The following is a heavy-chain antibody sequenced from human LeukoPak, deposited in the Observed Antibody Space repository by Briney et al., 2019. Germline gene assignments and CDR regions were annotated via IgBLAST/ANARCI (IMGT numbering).Heavy chain of an antibody. J-gene: IGHJ4*02. CDR1: GFTFGDYL. V-gene: IGHV3-49*03. CDR2: IRSKAYGGTT. Sequence: GSLRLSCTGSGFTFGDYLMSWFRQAPGKGLEWVGFIRSKAYGGTTEYAASVKGRFTISRDESISIAYLQMNSLKTEDTAVYYCTRDIYGDGDYWGQGTLVTVSS. CDR3: TRDIYGDGDY. D-gene: IGHD4-17*01.